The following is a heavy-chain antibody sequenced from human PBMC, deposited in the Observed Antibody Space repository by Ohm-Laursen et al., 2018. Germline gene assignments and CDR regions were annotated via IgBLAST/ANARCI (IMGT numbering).Heavy chain of an antibody. D-gene: IGHD6-19*01. CDR2: ISGSGGST. CDR1: GFTFSSYA. Sequence: SLRLSCAASGFTFSSYAMSWVRQAPGKGLEWVSAISGSGGSTYYADSVKGRFTISRDNSKNTLYLQMNSLRAEDTAVYYCAKDGYSSGWEIDYWGQGTLVTVSS. V-gene: IGHV3-23*01. J-gene: IGHJ4*02. CDR3: AKDGYSSGWEIDY.